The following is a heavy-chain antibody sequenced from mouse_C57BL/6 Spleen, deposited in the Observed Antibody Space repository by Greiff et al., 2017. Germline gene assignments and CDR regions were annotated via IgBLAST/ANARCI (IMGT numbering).Heavy chain of an antibody. CDR3: ARPYYDYGGVYFDY. V-gene: IGHV5-17*01. Sequence: EVQLVESGGGLVKPGGSLKLSCAASGFTFSDYGMHWVRQAPEKGLEWVAYISSGSSTIYYADTVKGRFTISRDNAKNTLFLQMTSLRSEDTAMYYCARPYYDYGGVYFDYWGQGTTLTVSS. CDR1: GFTFSDYG. CDR2: ISSGSSTI. D-gene: IGHD2-4*01. J-gene: IGHJ2*01.